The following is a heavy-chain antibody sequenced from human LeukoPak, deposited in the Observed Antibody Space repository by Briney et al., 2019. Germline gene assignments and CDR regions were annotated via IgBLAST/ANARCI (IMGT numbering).Heavy chain of an antibody. Sequence: GGSLRLSCAASEFTFSIYSMNWVRQAPGKGLEWISYISGDGNSIYYADSVKGRFTISRDNAKSSLCLQMSSLRDEDTAVYYCARYFGDPQGMDVWGQGTTVIVSS. CDR3: ARYFGDPQGMDV. D-gene: IGHD3-10*01. CDR2: ISGDGNSI. CDR1: EFTFSIYS. J-gene: IGHJ6*02. V-gene: IGHV3-48*02.